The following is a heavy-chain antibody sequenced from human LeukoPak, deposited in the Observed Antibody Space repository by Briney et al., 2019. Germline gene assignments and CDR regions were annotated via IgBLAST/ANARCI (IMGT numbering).Heavy chain of an antibody. CDR1: GGSFSGYY. D-gene: IGHD5-12*01. J-gene: IGHJ4*02. V-gene: IGHV4-34*01. CDR2: INHSGST. CDR3: ARRKFYSTYDPFDS. Sequence: PSETLSLTCAVYGGSFSGYYWSWIRQPPGKGLEWIGEINHSGSTNYNPSLKSRVTISVDTSKNQFSLKLSSVTAADTAVYYCARRKFYSTYDPFDSWGQGTLVTVSS.